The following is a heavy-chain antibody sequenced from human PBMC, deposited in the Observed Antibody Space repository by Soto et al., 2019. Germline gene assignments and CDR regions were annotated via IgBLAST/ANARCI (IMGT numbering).Heavy chain of an antibody. CDR2: IIPIFGTA. CDR1: GGTFSSYA. CDR3: ASSKVVVITVFDY. V-gene: IGHV1-69*06. D-gene: IGHD3-22*01. Sequence: SVKVSCKASGGTFSSYAISWVRQAPGQGLEWMGGIIPIFGTANYAQKFQGRVTITADKSTSTAYMELSSLRSEDTAVYFCASSKVVVITVFDYWGQGTLVTVSS. J-gene: IGHJ4*02.